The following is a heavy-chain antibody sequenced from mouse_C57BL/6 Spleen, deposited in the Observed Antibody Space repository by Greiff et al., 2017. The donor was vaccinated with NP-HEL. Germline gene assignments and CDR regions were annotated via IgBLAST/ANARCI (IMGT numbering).Heavy chain of an antibody. D-gene: IGHD1-1*01. V-gene: IGHV5-4*03. CDR1: GFTFSSYA. CDR2: ISDGGSYT. Sequence: EVMLVESGGGLVKPGGSLKLSCAASGFTFSSYAMSWVRQTPEKRLEWVATISDGGSYTYYPDNVKGRFTISRDNAKNNLYLQMSHLKSEDTAMYYCARAVVAYYYAMDYWGQGTSVTVSS. CDR3: ARAVVAYYYAMDY. J-gene: IGHJ4*01.